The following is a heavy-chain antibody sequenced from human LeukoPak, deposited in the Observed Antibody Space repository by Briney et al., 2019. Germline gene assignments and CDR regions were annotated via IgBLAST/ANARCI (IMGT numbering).Heavy chain of an antibody. CDR2: ISGSGGFT. CDR1: GFTFSNYD. J-gene: IGHJ6*02. Sequence: GGSLRLPCAASGFTFSNYDMCWVRQAPGKGLEWVSVISGSGGFTYYADSVKGRFTISRDSSKNTLYLQMNRLRAEDTAVYSCARGLRAAAGTFGYYYHGMDVWGPGTTVTVSS. V-gene: IGHV3-23*01. CDR3: ARGLRAAAGTFGYYYHGMDV. D-gene: IGHD6-13*01.